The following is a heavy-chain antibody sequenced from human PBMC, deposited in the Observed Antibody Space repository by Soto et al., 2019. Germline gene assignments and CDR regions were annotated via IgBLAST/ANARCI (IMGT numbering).Heavy chain of an antibody. J-gene: IGHJ5*02. D-gene: IGHD3-22*01. CDR3: ARPLPPYYDSSGGGDWFDP. CDR2: IYYSGST. Sequence: QLQLQESGPGLVKPSETLSLTCTVSGGSISSSSYYWGWIRQPPGKGLEWIGSIYYSGSTYYNPSLKSRVTISVDTSKNQFSLKLSSVTAADTAVYYCARPLPPYYDSSGGGDWFDPWGQGTLVTVSS. CDR1: GGSISSSSYY. V-gene: IGHV4-39*01.